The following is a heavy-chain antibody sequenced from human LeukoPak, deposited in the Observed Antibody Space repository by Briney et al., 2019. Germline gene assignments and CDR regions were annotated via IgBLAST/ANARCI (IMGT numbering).Heavy chain of an antibody. CDR2: IIPIFGTA. CDR1: GGTFCSYA. V-gene: IGHV1-69*05. D-gene: IGHD3-22*01. CDR3: AKVVWSYYYDSSGYYYFDY. Sequence: SVKVSCKASGGTFCSYAISWVRQAPGQGLEWMGGIIPIFGTANYAQKLQGRVTMTTDTSTSTAYMELRSLRSDDTAVYYCAKVVWSYYYDSSGYYYFDYWGQGTLVTVSS. J-gene: IGHJ4*02.